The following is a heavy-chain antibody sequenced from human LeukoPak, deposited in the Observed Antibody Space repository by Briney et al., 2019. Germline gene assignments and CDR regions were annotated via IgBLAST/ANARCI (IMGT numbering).Heavy chain of an antibody. Sequence: ASVKVSCKASGYTFSGYYMHWVRQAPGQGLEWMGGIIPIFGTANYAQKFQGRVTITADESTSTAYMELSSLRSEDTAVYYCARTAPTITMVRGAHHFDYWGQGTLVTVSS. D-gene: IGHD3-10*01. CDR3: ARTAPTITMVRGAHHFDY. J-gene: IGHJ4*02. V-gene: IGHV1-69*13. CDR1: GYTFSGYY. CDR2: IIPIFGTA.